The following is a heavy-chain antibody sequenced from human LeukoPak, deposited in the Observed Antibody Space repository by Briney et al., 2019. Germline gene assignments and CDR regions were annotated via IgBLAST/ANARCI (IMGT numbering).Heavy chain of an antibody. D-gene: IGHD5/OR15-5a*01. CDR2: ISYDGSND. CDR3: ARDGYTVYEFPASWYFDL. CDR1: GFNFSIYG. V-gene: IGHV3-30*03. Sequence: PGGSLRLSCAASGFNFSIYGMHWVRQAPGKGLEWVAVISYDGSNDYYADSVKGRFTISRDNSKNTLYLQMNSLRAEDTAVYSCARDGYTVYEFPASWYFDLWGRGALVTVSS. J-gene: IGHJ2*01.